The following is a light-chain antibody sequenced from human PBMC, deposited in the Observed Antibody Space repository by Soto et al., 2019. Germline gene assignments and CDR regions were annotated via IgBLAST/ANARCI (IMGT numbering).Light chain of an antibody. J-gene: IGLJ1*01. Sequence: QPPSGSGAPGRTAPMSSSGTNRDVGGYTYVSWYQQHQGKAAKLMIYEVSKRPSGVPDRFSGSKSGNTASLTVSGLQAEDEADYYCSSYAGSNNLSVFGTGPKVTVL. CDR2: EVS. CDR3: SSYAGSNNLSV. V-gene: IGLV2-8*01. CDR1: NRDVGGYTY.